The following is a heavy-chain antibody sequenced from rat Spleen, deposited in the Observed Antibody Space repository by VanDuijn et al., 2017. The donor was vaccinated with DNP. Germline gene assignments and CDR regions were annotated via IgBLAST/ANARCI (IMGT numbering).Heavy chain of an antibody. V-gene: IGHV2S12*01. J-gene: IGHJ2*01. CDR3: ARWHLYLSYFDY. CDR1: GFSLTSYG. CDR2: ISSGGST. Sequence: QVQLKESGPGLVQPSQTLSLTCTVSGFSLTSYGVSWVRQPPGKGLEWIAAISSGGSTYYNSALKSRLSISRDTSKSQVFLKMNSLQTDDTAMYFCARWHLYLSYFDYWGQGVMVTVSS. D-gene: IGHD1-2*01.